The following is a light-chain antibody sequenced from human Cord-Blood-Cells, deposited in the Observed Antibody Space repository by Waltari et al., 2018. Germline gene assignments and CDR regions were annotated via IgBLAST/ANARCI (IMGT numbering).Light chain of an antibody. CDR3: QQRSNWPPFT. CDR1: QSVSSY. CDR2: DAS. Sequence: EIVLTQSPATLSLSPGERATLSCRASQSVSSYLAWYQQKPGQAPRLLIYDASSRATGIPARFSGRGSGTDFTLTISSLEPEDFAVYYCQQRSNWPPFTFGPGTKVDIK. V-gene: IGKV3-11*01. J-gene: IGKJ3*01.